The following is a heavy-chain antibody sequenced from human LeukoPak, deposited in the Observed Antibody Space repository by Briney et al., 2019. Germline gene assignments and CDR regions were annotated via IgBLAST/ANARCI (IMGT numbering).Heavy chain of an antibody. D-gene: IGHD2-8*02. V-gene: IGHV3-7*01. CDR3: AIFAGAVPGNLLL. Sequence: GGSLRLSCAASEFTYSAFWMTWVRRPPGKGLEWVANINKDGTEKEYVDSVKGRFSIFRDNAKNSVFLQMNSLRAEDTAVYYCAIFAGAVPGNLLLWGKGTTVIVSA. J-gene: IGHJ6*04. CDR2: INKDGTEK. CDR1: EFTYSAFW.